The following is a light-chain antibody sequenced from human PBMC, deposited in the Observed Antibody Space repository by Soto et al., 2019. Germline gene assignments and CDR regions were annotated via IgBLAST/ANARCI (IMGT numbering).Light chain of an antibody. CDR1: ESVSSN. CDR2: GAS. V-gene: IGKV3-15*01. J-gene: IGKJ4*01. Sequence: EIVMTQSPATLSVSQGERATLSCRASESVSSNLAWYQQKPGQAPRLLIYGASTRATGIPARFSGSGSGTEFTLTISSLQSEDFAVYYCQHYNKWPLTFGGGTKVEIK. CDR3: QHYNKWPLT.